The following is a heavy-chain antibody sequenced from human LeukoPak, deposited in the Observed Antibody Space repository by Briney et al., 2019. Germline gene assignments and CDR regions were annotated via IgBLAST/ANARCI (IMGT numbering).Heavy chain of an antibody. Sequence: TSETLSLTCTVSGGSISTTNNSWAWIRQPPGKGLEWIGSVYYSGNTYYSPSLKSRVTISIGTSKKKVSLKLSSVTAADTAVYYCARDSLTRYYYGSSGRAEVGYWGQGTLVTVSS. V-gene: IGHV4-39*07. CDR2: VYYSGNT. CDR3: ARDSLTRYYYGSSGRAEVGY. D-gene: IGHD3-22*01. J-gene: IGHJ4*02. CDR1: GGSISTTNNS.